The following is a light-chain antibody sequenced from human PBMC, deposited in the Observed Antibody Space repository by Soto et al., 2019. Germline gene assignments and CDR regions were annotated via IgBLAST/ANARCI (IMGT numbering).Light chain of an antibody. CDR2: GAS. CDR3: QQYSNWPPWT. J-gene: IGKJ1*01. Sequence: EIVMTQSPATLSVSPGERATLSCRASQSVSSNLAWYQQKPGQARRLLIYGASTRATGIPARFSGSGSGTEFTLIISSLQSEDFAVYYCQQYSNWPPWTFGQGTKVDIK. V-gene: IGKV3-15*01. CDR1: QSVSSN.